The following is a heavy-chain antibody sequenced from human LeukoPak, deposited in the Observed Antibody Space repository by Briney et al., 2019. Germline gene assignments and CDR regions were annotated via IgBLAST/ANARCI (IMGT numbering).Heavy chain of an antibody. D-gene: IGHD5-12*01. CDR3: ARGSWRASLSRRSGYDPVGFDY. Sequence: SETLSLTCAVYGGSFSGYYWSWIRQPPGQGLEWIGEINHSGSTNYNPSLKSRLTISVDTSKNQFSLKLSSVTAADTAVYYCARGSWRASLSRRSGYDPVGFDYWGQGTLVTVSS. CDR2: INHSGST. V-gene: IGHV4-34*01. J-gene: IGHJ4*02. CDR1: GGSFSGYY.